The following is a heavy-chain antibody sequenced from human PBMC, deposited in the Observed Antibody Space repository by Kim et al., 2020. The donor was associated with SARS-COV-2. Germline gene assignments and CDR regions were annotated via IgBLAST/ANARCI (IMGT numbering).Heavy chain of an antibody. CDR2: INSNSGAT. Sequence: ASVKVSCKASGYTFTGHYMHWVRQAPGQGLEWMGWINSNSGATNFAQKFQGRVTMTRDTPISTASMELSGLRSDDTAVYFCAREVYTTGKYFDYWGQGTLVTVSS. D-gene: IGHD2-8*01. V-gene: IGHV1-2*02. CDR3: AREVYTTGKYFDY. J-gene: IGHJ4*02. CDR1: GYTFTGHY.